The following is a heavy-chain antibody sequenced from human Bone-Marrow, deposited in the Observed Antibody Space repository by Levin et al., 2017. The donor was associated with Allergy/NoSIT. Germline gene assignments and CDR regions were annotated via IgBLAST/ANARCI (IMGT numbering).Heavy chain of an antibody. J-gene: IGHJ4*02. V-gene: IGHV3-66*01. CDR2: IYSGGIT. D-gene: IGHD2-8*01. Sequence: GGSLRLSCAASGFTVSNNYMSWVRQAPGKGLEWVALIYSGGITKFADSVKGRFTISRDSSKNTVYLQMNSLRAEDTAVYYCAGGTSCSKGGGPDWGQGTLVTVSS. CDR1: GFTVSNNY. CDR3: AGGTSCSKGGGPD.